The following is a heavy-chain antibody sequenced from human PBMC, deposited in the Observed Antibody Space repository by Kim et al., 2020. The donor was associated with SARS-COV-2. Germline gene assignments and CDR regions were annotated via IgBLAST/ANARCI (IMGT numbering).Heavy chain of an antibody. D-gene: IGHD6-19*01. Sequence: AQKCQGRVTITADESTSTAYMELSSLRSEDTAVYYCARATVPYSSGWYEYWGQGTLVTVSS. V-gene: IGHV1-69*01. CDR3: ARATVPYSSGWYEY. J-gene: IGHJ4*02.